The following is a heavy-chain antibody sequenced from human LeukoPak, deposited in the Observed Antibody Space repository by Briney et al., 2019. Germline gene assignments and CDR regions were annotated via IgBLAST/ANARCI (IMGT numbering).Heavy chain of an antibody. V-gene: IGHV4-34*01. CDR3: ARTQGHGWAPGVPFDY. CDR1: GGSFSGYY. CDR2: INHSGST. J-gene: IGHJ4*02. Sequence: SETLSLTCAVYGGSFSGYYWSWIRQPPGKGLEWIGEINHSGSTNYNPSLKSRVTISVDTSKNQFSLKLSSVTAADTAVYYCARTQGHGWAPGVPFDYWGQGTLVTVSS. D-gene: IGHD6-19*01.